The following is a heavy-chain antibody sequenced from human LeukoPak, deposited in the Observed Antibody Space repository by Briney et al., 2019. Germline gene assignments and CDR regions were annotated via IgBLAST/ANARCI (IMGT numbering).Heavy chain of an antibody. J-gene: IGHJ4*02. CDR2: ISSSGDTI. CDR3: ARVPRSTRIPIFR. Sequence: PGRSLRLSCAASEFTFSSYEMNWVRQAPGKGLEWVSYISSSGDTIYYADSVKGRFTISRDNAKSSLYLQMNSLRAEDTAVYYCARVPRSTRIPIFRWGQGTLVTVSS. CDR1: EFTFSSYE. V-gene: IGHV3-48*03. D-gene: IGHD3-3*01.